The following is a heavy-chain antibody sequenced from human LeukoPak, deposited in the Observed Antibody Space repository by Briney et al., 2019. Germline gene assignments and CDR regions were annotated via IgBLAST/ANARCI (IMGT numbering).Heavy chain of an antibody. V-gene: IGHV4-34*01. D-gene: IGHD6-13*01. Sequence: SETLSLTCAVYGGSFSGYYWSWIRQPPGKGLEWIGEINHSGNTNYNPSLKSRVTISVDTSKKQFSLKLSSVTAADTAVYYCARGLKEQLVPRDWFDPRVQGTLVTVSS. CDR2: INHSGNT. CDR3: ARGLKEQLVPRDWFDP. CDR1: GGSFSGYY. J-gene: IGHJ5*02.